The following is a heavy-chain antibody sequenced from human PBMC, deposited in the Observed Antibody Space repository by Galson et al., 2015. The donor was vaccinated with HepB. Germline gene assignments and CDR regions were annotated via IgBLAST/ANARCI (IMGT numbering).Heavy chain of an antibody. V-gene: IGHV1-18*04. Sequence: SVKVSCKASGYTFTSYYMHWVRQAPGQGLEWMGWISAYNGNTNYAQKLQGRVTMTTDTSTSTAYMELRSLRSDDTAVYYCARVLNYGDYFDYWGQGTLVTVSS. CDR1: GYTFTSYY. D-gene: IGHD4-17*01. J-gene: IGHJ4*02. CDR3: ARVLNYGDYFDY. CDR2: ISAYNGNT.